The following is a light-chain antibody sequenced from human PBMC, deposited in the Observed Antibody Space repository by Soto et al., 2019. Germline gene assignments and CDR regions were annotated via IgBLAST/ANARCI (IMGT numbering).Light chain of an antibody. V-gene: IGKV1-39*01. J-gene: IGKJ1*01. CDR1: QSISNY. Sequence: DIRMTESPSSLSASVGDRVTITCLAIQSISNYLNWYQQKPGKAPKLVIYAASSLQSGVPSRFSGSGSGTDFTLTISSLQPEDFETYYCQQSYSSPPTFGQGTKVDIK. CDR2: AAS. CDR3: QQSYSSPPT.